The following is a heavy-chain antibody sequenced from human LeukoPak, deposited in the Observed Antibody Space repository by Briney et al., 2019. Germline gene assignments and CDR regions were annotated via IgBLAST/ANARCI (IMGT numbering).Heavy chain of an antibody. Sequence: ASETLSLTCTVSGGSISSYYWSWIRQPAGKGLEWIGRIDTGGNTNYNPSLKSRITMSVDTSKNQFSLKLSSVTAADTAVYYCARDRGSGWYVYWGQGTLVTVSS. CDR1: GGSISSYY. D-gene: IGHD6-19*01. J-gene: IGHJ4*02. V-gene: IGHV4-4*07. CDR3: ARDRGSGWYVY. CDR2: IDTGGNT.